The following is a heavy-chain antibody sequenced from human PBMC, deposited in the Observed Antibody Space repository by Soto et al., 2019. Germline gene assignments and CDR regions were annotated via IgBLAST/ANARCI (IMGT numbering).Heavy chain of an antibody. V-gene: IGHV3-48*01. CDR1: GFTFSTYS. J-gene: IGHJ6*04. CDR3: ARDDVLCDGGRCYGIPLDV. CDR2: ISSSSTTI. Sequence: GVSLSLSYLVTGFTFSTYSMNWVRPAPGKKLAWVSHISSSSTTIYYADSVKGRFTISRDNTKNSLYLQMDSLRVEDTAVFYCARDDVLCDGGRCYGIPLDVWGKGTTVTVSS. D-gene: IGHD2-15*01.